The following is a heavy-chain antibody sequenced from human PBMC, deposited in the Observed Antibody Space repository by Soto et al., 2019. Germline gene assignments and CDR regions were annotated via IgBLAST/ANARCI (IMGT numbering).Heavy chain of an antibody. CDR3: ARDAGSFDY. CDR2: INPSGGST. V-gene: IGHV1-46*01. J-gene: IGHJ4*02. Sequence: ASVKVSCKASGSGYTFTNYYMHWVRQAPGQGLEWMGIINPSGGSTSYAQKFQGRVTITTDTSTSTAYMELSSLRSEDTAVYYCARDAGSFDYWGQGTLVTISS. D-gene: IGHD3-10*01. CDR1: GSGYTFTNYY.